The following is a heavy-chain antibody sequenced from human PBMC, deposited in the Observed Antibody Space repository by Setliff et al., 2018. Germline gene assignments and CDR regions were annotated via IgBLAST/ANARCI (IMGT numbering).Heavy chain of an antibody. CDR1: GGSFSTYY. V-gene: IGHV4-39*01. D-gene: IGHD2-21*02. Sequence: SETLSLTCAVYGGSFSTYYGGWIRQPPGKGLEWIGSVYYSGTTYYNPSLTSRVIISVDTSKNQISLKLNSVTAADTAVYFCARMSTVTAIDYWGQGTLVTVPQ. J-gene: IGHJ4*02. CDR3: ARMSTVTAIDY. CDR2: VYYSGTT.